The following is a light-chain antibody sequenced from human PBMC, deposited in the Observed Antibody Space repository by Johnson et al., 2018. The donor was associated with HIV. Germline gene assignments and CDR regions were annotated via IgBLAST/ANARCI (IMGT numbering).Light chain of an antibody. V-gene: IGLV1-51*01. CDR2: DNN. J-gene: IGLJ1*01. CDR1: SSNIGNNY. Sequence: QSVLTQPPSVSAAPGQKVTISCSGSSSNIGNNYVSWYQQLPGTAPKLLMYDNNKLPSGIPDRFSGSKSGTSATLGITGLQTGDEADYYCGSWDSSLSALYGFGTGTKVAVL. CDR3: GSWDSSLSALYG.